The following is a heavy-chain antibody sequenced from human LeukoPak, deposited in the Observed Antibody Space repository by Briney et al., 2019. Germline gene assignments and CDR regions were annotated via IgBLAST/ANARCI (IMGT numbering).Heavy chain of an antibody. Sequence: ASVKGSRKASGYTFTGYYMHWVRQAPGQGLEWMGWINPNSGGTNYAQKFQGRVTMTRDTSISTAYMELSRLRSDDTAVYYCARDSTIFGVVPGNWFDPWGQGTLVTVSS. V-gene: IGHV1-2*02. J-gene: IGHJ5*02. CDR3: ARDSTIFGVVPGNWFDP. CDR2: INPNSGGT. CDR1: GYTFTGYY. D-gene: IGHD3-3*01.